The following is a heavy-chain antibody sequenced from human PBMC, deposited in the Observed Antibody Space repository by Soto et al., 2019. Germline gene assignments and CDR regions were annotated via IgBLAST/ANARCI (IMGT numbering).Heavy chain of an antibody. CDR3: ARAYEVDYFDY. CDR2: ISYDGSNK. CDR1: GFTLSSYA. Sequence: GGSLRLSCAASGFTLSSYAMHWVRQAPGKGLEWVAVISYDGSNKYYADSVKGRFTISRDNSKNTLYLQMNSLRAEDTAVYYCARAYEVDYFDYWGQGT. D-gene: IGHD3-16*01. V-gene: IGHV3-30-3*01. J-gene: IGHJ4*02.